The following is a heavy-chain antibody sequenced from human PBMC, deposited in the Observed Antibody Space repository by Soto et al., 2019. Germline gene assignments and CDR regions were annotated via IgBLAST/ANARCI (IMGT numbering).Heavy chain of an antibody. D-gene: IGHD3-10*01. CDR2: IKSRTDGGTT. J-gene: IGHJ2*01. V-gene: IGHV3-15*01. CDR3: TTGLRIWFGQLFKYW. CDR1: VFTFTNAW. Sequence: PVGSPRLSCASSVFTFTNAWMSWVRQSQGKWLEWVGHIKSRTDGGTTAYPTPVNGRFTISRDGSKNTLYLQMNSLKSEDTAVYYCTTGLRIWFGQLFKYW.